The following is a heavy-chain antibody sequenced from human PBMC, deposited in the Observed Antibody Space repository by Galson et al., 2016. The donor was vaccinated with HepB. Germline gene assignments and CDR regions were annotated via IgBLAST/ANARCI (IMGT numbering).Heavy chain of an antibody. J-gene: IGHJ4*02. D-gene: IGHD3-3*01. CDR3: ARVSLRFLEWLRRLTPLEFDY. CDR1: GFTFSSYW. Sequence: SLRLSCAASGFTFSSYWMSWVRQAPGKGLEWVANIKQDGSEKYYVDSVKGRFTISRDNAKNSLYLQMNSLRAEDTAVYYCARVSLRFLEWLRRLTPLEFDYWGQGTLVTVSS. CDR2: IKQDGSEK. V-gene: IGHV3-7*03.